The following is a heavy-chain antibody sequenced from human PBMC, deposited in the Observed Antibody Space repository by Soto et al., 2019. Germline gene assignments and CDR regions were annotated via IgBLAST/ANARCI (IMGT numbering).Heavy chain of an antibody. Sequence: SVKVSCKASGGTFSSYTISWVRQAPGQGLEWMGRIIPILGIANYAQKFQGRVTITRDKSTSTAYMELSSLRSEDTAVYYCARDGRGVPAAGYGMDVWGQGTTVTVSS. CDR3: ARDGRGVPAAGYGMDV. V-gene: IGHV1-69*04. CDR1: GGTFSSYT. J-gene: IGHJ6*02. CDR2: IIPILGIA. D-gene: IGHD2-2*01.